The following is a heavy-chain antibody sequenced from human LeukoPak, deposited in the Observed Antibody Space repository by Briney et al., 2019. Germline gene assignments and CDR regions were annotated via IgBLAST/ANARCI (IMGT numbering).Heavy chain of an antibody. J-gene: IGHJ3*02. V-gene: IGHV3-23*01. D-gene: IGHD3-10*01. CDR3: AADLWFGEKYAFDI. CDR1: GFTFSSYA. CDR2: ISGSGGST. Sequence: GGSLRLSCAASGFTFSSYAMSWVRRAPGKGLEWVSAISGSGGSTYYADSVKGRFTISRDNSKNTLYLKMNSLRAEDTAVYYCAADLWFGEKYAFDIWGQGTMVTVSS.